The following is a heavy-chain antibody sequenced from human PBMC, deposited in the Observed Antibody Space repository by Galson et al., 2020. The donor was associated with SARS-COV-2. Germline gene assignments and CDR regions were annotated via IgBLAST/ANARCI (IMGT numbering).Heavy chain of an antibody. CDR3: TTSIIVPGTLDY. Sequence: GGSRRLSCAASGFTFSTYAMHWVRQAPGKGLEWVAVIWSDGNNKYYLDSVKGRFTISRDNSKNTVNLQMNGLRAEDTAVYYCTTSIIVPGTLDYWGQGTLVSVSS. J-gene: IGHJ4*02. D-gene: IGHD3-22*01. CDR2: IWSDGNNK. V-gene: IGHV3-33*01. CDR1: GFTFSTYA.